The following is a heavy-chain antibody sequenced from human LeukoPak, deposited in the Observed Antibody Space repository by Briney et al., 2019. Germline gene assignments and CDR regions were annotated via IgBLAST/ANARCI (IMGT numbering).Heavy chain of an antibody. CDR3: ARGPPLRYFDWLLYYYYMDV. CDR1: GYIFTGYY. CDR2: INPNSGGT. D-gene: IGHD3-9*01. J-gene: IGHJ6*03. V-gene: IGHV1-2*02. Sequence: GASVKVSCKASGYIFTGYYMHWVRQAPGQGLEWMGWINPNSGGTNYAQKFQGRVTMTRDTSISTAYMELSRLRSDDTAVYYCARGPPLRYFDWLLYYYYMDVWGKGTTVTISS.